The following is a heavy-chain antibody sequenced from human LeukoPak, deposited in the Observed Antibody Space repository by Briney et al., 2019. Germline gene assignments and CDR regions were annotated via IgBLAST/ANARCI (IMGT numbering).Heavy chain of an antibody. CDR2: IFYSGST. CDR1: GGSISSYY. J-gene: IGHJ4*02. CDR3: ARRPYYGSGSYSSEFG. V-gene: IGHV4-59*01. D-gene: IGHD3-10*01. Sequence: SETLSLTCTVSGGSISSYYWSWIRQPPGEGLEWIGYIFYSGSTNYTPSLKSRVTMSVDTSKNQFSLKLSSVTAADTAVYYCARRPYYGSGSYSSEFGWGQGTLVTVSS.